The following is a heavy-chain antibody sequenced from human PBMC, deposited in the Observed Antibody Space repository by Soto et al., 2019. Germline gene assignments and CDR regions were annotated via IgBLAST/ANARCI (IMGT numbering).Heavy chain of an antibody. CDR3: ASGWELLAY. Sequence: QVQLQESGPGLVKPSETLSLTCTVSGGSVSSGSYYWSWIRQPPGKGLEWIGYIYYSGSTNYNPSLKSRVTISVDTAKNQFSLKLSSVTAADTAVYYCASGWELLAYWGQGTLVTVSS. CDR2: IYYSGST. CDR1: GGSVSSGSYY. D-gene: IGHD1-26*01. J-gene: IGHJ4*02. V-gene: IGHV4-61*01.